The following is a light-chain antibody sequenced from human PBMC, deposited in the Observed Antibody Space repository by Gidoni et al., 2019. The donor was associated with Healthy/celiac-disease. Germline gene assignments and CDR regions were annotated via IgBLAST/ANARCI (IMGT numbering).Light chain of an antibody. Sequence: DIVMTQSPDSLAVSLNARATINCKSSQSVLYSSNNKNYLAWYQQKPGQPPKLLIYWASTRESGVPDRFSGSGSGTDFTLTISSLQAEDVAVYYCQQYYSTPQTFGQGTKLEIK. J-gene: IGKJ2*01. CDR1: QSVLYSSNNKNY. CDR2: WAS. V-gene: IGKV4-1*01. CDR3: QQYYSTPQT.